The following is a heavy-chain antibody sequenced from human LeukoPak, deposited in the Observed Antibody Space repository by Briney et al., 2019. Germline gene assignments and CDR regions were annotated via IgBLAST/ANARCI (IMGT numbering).Heavy chain of an antibody. Sequence: PSETLSLTCAVYGGSFSGYYWSWIRQPPGKGLEWIGEINHSGSTNYNPSFKSRVTISVDTSKNQFSLKLSSVTAADTAVYYCARGQRTVRPNNWFDPWGQGTLVTVSS. V-gene: IGHV4-34*01. D-gene: IGHD6-6*01. CDR3: ARGQRTVRPNNWFDP. CDR1: GGSFSGYY. CDR2: INHSGST. J-gene: IGHJ5*02.